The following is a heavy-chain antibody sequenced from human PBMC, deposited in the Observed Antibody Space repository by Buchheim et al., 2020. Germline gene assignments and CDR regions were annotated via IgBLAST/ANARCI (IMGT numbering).Heavy chain of an antibody. CDR2: IHYSGRT. J-gene: IGHJ4*02. D-gene: IGHD3-3*01. CDR3: ARVVTLFGVVTGRFDY. Sequence: QVQLQESGPGLVKPSQTLSLTCTVSGGSISSGDYYWSWIRQPPGKGLEWIGYIHYSGRTYNNPSLTSRVTISVDTSKNQLSLILSSVTAADTAVYYCARVVTLFGVVTGRFDYWGQGTL. CDR1: GGSISSGDYY. V-gene: IGHV4-30-4*01.